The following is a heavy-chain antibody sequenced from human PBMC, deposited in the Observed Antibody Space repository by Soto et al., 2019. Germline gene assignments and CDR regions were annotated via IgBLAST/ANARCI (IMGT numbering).Heavy chain of an antibody. CDR2: ISGYNNNK. CDR1: GYTFTSYG. Sequence: QIPLVQSGTEVREPGASVKVSCQASGYTFTSYGIIWVRQAPGQGLELMGWISGYNNNKNYAQKYQARVTMTTDTPTTTAYMELRSLRSDDTAGYYRARVGAIAPAEGDYWGQGTLVTVSS. V-gene: IGHV1-18*01. J-gene: IGHJ4*02. D-gene: IGHD6-13*01. CDR3: ARVGAIAPAEGDY.